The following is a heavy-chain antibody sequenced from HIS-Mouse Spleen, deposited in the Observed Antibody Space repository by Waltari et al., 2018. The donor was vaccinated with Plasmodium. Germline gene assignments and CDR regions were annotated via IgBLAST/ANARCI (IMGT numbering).Heavy chain of an antibody. V-gene: IGHV2-70*15. J-gene: IGHJ6*02. Sequence: QVTLRESGPALVTPTQTLPLTCTFSGFSLSTSGLCVSCIRQPPVKALEWLARIDWDDDKYYSTSLKTRLTISKDTSKNQVVLTMTNMDPVDTATYYCARTTYSSSSAKYYYYGMDVWGQGTTVTVSS. CDR1: GFSLSTSGLC. CDR3: ARTTYSSSSAKYYYYGMDV. CDR2: IDWDDDK. D-gene: IGHD6-6*01.